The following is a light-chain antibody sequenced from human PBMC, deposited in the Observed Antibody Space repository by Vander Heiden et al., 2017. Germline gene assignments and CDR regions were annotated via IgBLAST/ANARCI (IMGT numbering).Light chain of an antibody. CDR3: MQALQNPQLT. Sequence: IVMTQSPLSLPVTPGEPASISCRSSQSLLHSNVYNYLDWYLQKPEQSPQLLIYLGSNRASGVPDRFSGSGSGTDFTLKISRGDAEDVGVYYCMQALQNPQLTFGGGTKVEIK. CDR1: QSLLHSNVYNY. V-gene: IGKV2-28*01. J-gene: IGKJ4*01. CDR2: LGS.